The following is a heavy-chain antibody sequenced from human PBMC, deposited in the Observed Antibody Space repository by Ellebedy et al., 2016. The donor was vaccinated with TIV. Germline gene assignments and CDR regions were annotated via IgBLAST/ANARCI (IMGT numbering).Heavy chain of an antibody. Sequence: AASVKVSCKATGYTFSNYDVTWVRRAPGQGREGMGLISAYKGDTKYSQKAQGRVVLTIDTYTNTAYMELRSLRSDDTAVYYCVRCGYIPSRGFDHWGQGTLVNVSS. CDR2: ISAYKGDT. CDR3: VRCGYIPSRGFDH. V-gene: IGHV1-18*04. J-gene: IGHJ4*02. CDR1: GYTFSNYD. D-gene: IGHD6-25*01.